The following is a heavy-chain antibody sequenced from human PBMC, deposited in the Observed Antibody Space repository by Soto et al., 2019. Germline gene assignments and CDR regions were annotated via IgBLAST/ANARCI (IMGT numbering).Heavy chain of an antibody. CDR2: INPSGGST. Sequence: ASVKVSCKASGYTFTSYYMHWVRQAPGQGLEWMGIINPSGGSTSYAQKFQGRVTVTRDTSTSTVYMELSSLRSEDTAVYYCARVNRLWFGELLRGNYYFDYWGQGTLVTVSS. CDR3: ARVNRLWFGELLRGNYYFDY. V-gene: IGHV1-46*01. CDR1: GYTFTSYY. J-gene: IGHJ4*02. D-gene: IGHD3-10*01.